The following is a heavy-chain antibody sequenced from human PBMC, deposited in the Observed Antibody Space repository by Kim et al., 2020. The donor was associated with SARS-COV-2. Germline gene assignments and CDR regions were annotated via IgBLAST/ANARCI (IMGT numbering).Heavy chain of an antibody. J-gene: IGHJ4*02. Sequence: NPSLKRRVTISVDTSKNPFSLKLSSVTAADTAVYYCARSDCSSTSCPIDYWGQGTLVTVSS. CDR3: ARSDCSSTSCPIDY. D-gene: IGHD2-2*01. V-gene: IGHV4-39*01.